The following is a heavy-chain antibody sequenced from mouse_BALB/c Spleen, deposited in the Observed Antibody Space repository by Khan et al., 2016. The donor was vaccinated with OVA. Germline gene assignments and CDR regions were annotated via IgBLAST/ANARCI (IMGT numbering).Heavy chain of an antibody. J-gene: IGHJ2*01. D-gene: IGHD2-3*01. CDR3: WLLL. CDR1: GFTFSNYW. CDR2: IRLKFDDYVT. V-gene: IGHV6-6*02. Sequence: EVILEVSGGGLVQPGGSMKLSCVASGFTFSNYWLTWVRQSPEKGLEWVAEIRLKFDDYVTHYAESVKGRFTISRDDSKSSVDLQMNNLRAEVTGIYYCWLLLWGQGTTLTVSS.